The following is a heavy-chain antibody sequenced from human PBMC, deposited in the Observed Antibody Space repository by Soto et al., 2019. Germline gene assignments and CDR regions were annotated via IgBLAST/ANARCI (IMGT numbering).Heavy chain of an antibody. CDR1: GFTFSSYG. CDR2: IWYDGSNK. V-gene: IGHV3-33*01. CDR3: ARGRYCSSTSCNTYGMDV. J-gene: IGHJ6*02. Sequence: QVQLVESGGGVVQPGRSLRLSCAASGFTFSSYGLHWVRQAPSKGLEWVAVIWYDGSNKYYADSVKGRFTISRDNSKNTLYLQMNSLRAEDTAVYYCARGRYCSSTSCNTYGMDVWGHGTTVTVSS. D-gene: IGHD2-2*01.